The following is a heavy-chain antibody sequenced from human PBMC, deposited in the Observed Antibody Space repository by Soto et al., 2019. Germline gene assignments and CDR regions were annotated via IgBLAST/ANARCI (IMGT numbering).Heavy chain of an antibody. V-gene: IGHV4-59*01. D-gene: IGHD6-13*01. J-gene: IGHJ4*02. CDR2: VYNSGST. Sequence: SETLSLTFAVSGGSISSNYWTWIRQPPGKGLEWIGYVYNSGSTNYNPSLKSRVTISEDTSKSQFSLKVNSMTAADTAVYYCARYRREAVAGYTLDNWGQGILVTVSS. CDR3: ARYRREAVAGYTLDN. CDR1: GGSISSNY.